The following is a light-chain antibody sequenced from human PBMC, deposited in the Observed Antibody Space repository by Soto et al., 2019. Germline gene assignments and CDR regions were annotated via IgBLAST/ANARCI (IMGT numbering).Light chain of an antibody. J-gene: IGLJ3*02. CDR2: EVT. V-gene: IGLV2-8*01. Sequence: QSALTQPPSASGTPGQSVTISCTGTSSDVGAYNYVSWYQQHPAKAPKLMIYEVTKRPSGVPDRFSGSKSGNTASLTVSGLQAEDEADYYCSSYADSISVLFGGGTKLTVL. CDR3: SSYADSISVL. CDR1: SSDVGAYNY.